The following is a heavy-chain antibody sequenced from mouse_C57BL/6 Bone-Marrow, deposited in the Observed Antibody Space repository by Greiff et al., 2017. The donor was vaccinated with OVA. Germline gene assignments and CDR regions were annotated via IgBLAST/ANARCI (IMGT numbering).Heavy chain of an antibody. CDR3: ARSTAQAY. CDR2: INPNNGGT. V-gene: IGHV1-26*01. Sequence: EVQLQQSGPELVKPGASVKISCKASGYTFTDYYMNWVKQSHGKSLEWIGDINPNNGGTSYNQKFKGKATLTVDKSSSTAYMELRSLTSEDSAVYYCARSTAQAYWGQGTTLTVSS. D-gene: IGHD3-2*02. CDR1: GYTFTDYY. J-gene: IGHJ2*01.